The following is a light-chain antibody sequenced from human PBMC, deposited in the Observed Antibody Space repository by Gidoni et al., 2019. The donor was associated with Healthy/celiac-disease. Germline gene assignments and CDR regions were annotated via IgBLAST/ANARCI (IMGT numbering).Light chain of an antibody. CDR3: IQALQTPWT. CDR1: QSLLHSNGYNY. V-gene: IGKV2-28*01. Sequence: DIVMTQSPLSLPVTPGEPASISCRSSQSLLHSNGYNYLDWYLQKPGQSPQLLIYLGSNRASGVPDRFSGSGSGKDFTLKISRVEAEDVGVYYCIQALQTPWTFGQGTKVEIK. CDR2: LGS. J-gene: IGKJ1*01.